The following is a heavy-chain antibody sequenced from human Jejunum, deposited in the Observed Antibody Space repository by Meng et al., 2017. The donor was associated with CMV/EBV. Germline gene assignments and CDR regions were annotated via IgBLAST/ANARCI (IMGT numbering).Heavy chain of an antibody. CDR3: ARQGRVYFEY. CDR2: ISQSGRT. J-gene: IGHJ4*02. Sequence: QVQLQQWGAGLLKPSATLSLTCAVHGGSFLGVYLAWIRQPPGKGLEXIGEISQSGRTNYNPAFKSRVTLSVHTSERQFSLRLTSVTAADTAVYYCARQGRVYFEYXGLGSLVTVSS. V-gene: IGHV4-34*02. CDR1: GGSFLGVY.